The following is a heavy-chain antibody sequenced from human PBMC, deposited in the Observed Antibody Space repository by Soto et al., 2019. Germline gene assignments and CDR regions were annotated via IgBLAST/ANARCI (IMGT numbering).Heavy chain of an antibody. Sequence: PSETLSLTCTVSGGSVSSESHYWSWIRQTPGKGLEWIGYIYYTGSTNYNPSLKGRVTMSVDTSRDQVSLRLRSVTRADTAVYYCASLLYPIAVAIFDYWGQGTLVTVSS. D-gene: IGHD6-19*01. CDR3: ASLLYPIAVAIFDY. CDR2: IYYTGST. CDR1: GGSVSSESHY. V-gene: IGHV4-61*01. J-gene: IGHJ4*02.